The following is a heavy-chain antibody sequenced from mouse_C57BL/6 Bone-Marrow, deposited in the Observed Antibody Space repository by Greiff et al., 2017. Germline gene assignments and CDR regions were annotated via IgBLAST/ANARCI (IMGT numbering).Heavy chain of an antibody. J-gene: IGHJ2*01. D-gene: IGHD2-5*01. CDR3: ARGVYYSNYDY. CDR2: IDPSSGYT. Sequence: VQGVESGAELAKPGASVKLSCKASGYTFTSYWMHWVKQRPGQGLEWIGYIDPSSGYTKYNQKFKDKATLTADKSSSTAYMQLSSLTYEDSAVYYCARGVYYSNYDYWGQGTTLTVSS. CDR1: GYTFTSYW. V-gene: IGHV1-7*01.